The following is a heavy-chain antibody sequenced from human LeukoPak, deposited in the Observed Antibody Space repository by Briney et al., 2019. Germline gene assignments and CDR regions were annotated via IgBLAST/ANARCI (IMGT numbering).Heavy chain of an antibody. D-gene: IGHD3-3*01. V-gene: IGHV3-23*01. Sequence: SXXLSCAASGFTFSSYAMSWVRQAPGKGLEWVSGISGSGGSTHYADSVKGRFTISRDNSKNTLYLQMNSLRAEDTAVYYCAKVYRTGRFLERDAFDIWGQGTMVTVSS. CDR3: AKVYRTGRFLERDAFDI. J-gene: IGHJ3*02. CDR2: ISGSGGST. CDR1: GFTFSSYA.